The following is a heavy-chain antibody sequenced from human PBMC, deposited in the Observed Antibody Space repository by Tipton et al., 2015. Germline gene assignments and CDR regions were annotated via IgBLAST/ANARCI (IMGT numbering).Heavy chain of an antibody. Sequence: TLSLTCDVSGYSISSGYYWGWIRQPPGKGLEWIGAISHSGSTYYNPSLRSRVTISRDTSKNQFSLRLSSVTAADTAVYYCACQDYDILTRDYQTVDYWGQGTLVTVSS. J-gene: IGHJ4*02. D-gene: IGHD3-9*01. CDR1: GYSISSGYY. CDR3: ACQDYDILTRDYQTVDY. CDR2: ISHSGST. V-gene: IGHV4-38-2*01.